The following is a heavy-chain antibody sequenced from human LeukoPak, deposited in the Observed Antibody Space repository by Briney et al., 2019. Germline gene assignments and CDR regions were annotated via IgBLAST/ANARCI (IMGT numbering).Heavy chain of an antibody. D-gene: IGHD1-26*01. CDR1: GYTFVNYG. CDR2: ISAHNGNT. V-gene: IGHV1-18*01. CDR3: ARWVVGGTIDY. Sequence: GASVKVSCKASGYTFVNYGISWVRQAPGQGLEWVGWISAHNGNTYYVQKLQGRVTMTTATSTSTAYMELRSLKSDDTAVYYCARWVVGGTIDYWDQGTLVTVSS. J-gene: IGHJ4*02.